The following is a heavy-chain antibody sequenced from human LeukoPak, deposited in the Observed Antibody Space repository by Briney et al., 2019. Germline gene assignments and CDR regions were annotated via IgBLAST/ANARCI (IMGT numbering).Heavy chain of an antibody. D-gene: IGHD3-22*01. Sequence: GASVKVSCKASGYTSTGYYMHWVRQAPGQGLEWMGRINPNSGGTNYAQKFQGRVTMTRDTSISTAYMELSRLRSDDTAVYYCARLSYDSSGYYFDYWGQGTLVTVSS. CDR2: INPNSGGT. CDR1: GYTSTGYY. J-gene: IGHJ4*02. V-gene: IGHV1-2*06. CDR3: ARLSYDSSGYYFDY.